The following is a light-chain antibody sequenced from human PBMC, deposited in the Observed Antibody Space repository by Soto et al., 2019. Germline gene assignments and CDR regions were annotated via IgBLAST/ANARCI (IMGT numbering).Light chain of an antibody. Sequence: QSVLAQPPSASGSPGQSVTISCTGTSSDVGSYNYVSWYQQHPGKAPKLMIYEVSKRPSGVPDRFSGSKSGNTASLTVSGLQAEDEADYYCGSYAGSITVFGTGTRSPS. J-gene: IGLJ1*01. CDR2: EVS. CDR3: GSYAGSITV. V-gene: IGLV2-8*01. CDR1: SSDVGSYNY.